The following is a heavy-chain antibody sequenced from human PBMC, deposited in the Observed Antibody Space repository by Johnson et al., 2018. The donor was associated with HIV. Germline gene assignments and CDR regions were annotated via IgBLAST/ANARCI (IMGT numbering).Heavy chain of an antibody. CDR2: IKQDASEK. D-gene: IGHD5-12*01. V-gene: IGHV3-7*01. CDR3: VREGRYSRYDPLKRHAFDI. J-gene: IGHJ3*02. Sequence: VQLVESGGGLVQPGGSLRLSCVDSEIIFRNYWMSWVRQAPGKGLEWVANIKQDASEKNYVDSVKGRFTISRDNAKNSLYLQMDSLRAEDAAVYFCVREGRYSRYDPLKRHAFDIWGQGTVVTVSS. CDR1: EIIFRNYW.